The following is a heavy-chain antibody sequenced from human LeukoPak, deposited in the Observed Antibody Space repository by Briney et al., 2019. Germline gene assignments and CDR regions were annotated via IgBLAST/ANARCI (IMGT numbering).Heavy chain of an antibody. CDR3: ARSDSSGYYYWYFDL. V-gene: IGHV1-46*01. D-gene: IGHD3-22*01. Sequence: GASVKVSCTASGYTFTSYYMHWVRQAPGQGLEWMGIINPSGGSTSYAQKFQGRVTMTRDTSTSTVYMELSSLRSEDTAVYYCARSDSSGYYYWYFDLWGRGTLVTVSS. J-gene: IGHJ2*01. CDR2: INPSGGST. CDR1: GYTFTSYY.